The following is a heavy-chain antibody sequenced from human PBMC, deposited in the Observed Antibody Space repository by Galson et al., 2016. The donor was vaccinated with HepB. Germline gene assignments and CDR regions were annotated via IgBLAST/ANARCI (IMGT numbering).Heavy chain of an antibody. CDR1: GFTFRIYH. CDR2: ISSGGST. Sequence: SLRLSCAASGFTFRIYHMTWVRQAPGKGLEWVSAISSGGSTYYADSVKGRSSISRDNSKNILYLQMNSLRVEDTAVYYCARRDGDMQPSDYWGQGTLVTVSS. CDR3: ARRDGDMQPSDY. J-gene: IGHJ4*02. D-gene: IGHD5-24*01. V-gene: IGHV3-23*01.